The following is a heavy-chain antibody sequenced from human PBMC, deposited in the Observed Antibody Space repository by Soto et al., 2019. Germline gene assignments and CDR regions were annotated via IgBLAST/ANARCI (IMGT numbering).Heavy chain of an antibody. D-gene: IGHD6-13*01. CDR3: ARESWYSGLDV. Sequence: SETLSLTCSVSGGSISSYYWSWIRQPPGKGLEWIGYIYYTGSTNSNLSLKSRATISLDTSKNQFSLKLSSVTAADTAVYYCARESWYSGLDVWGQGTTVT. CDR2: IYYTGST. V-gene: IGHV4-59*01. CDR1: GGSISSYY. J-gene: IGHJ6*02.